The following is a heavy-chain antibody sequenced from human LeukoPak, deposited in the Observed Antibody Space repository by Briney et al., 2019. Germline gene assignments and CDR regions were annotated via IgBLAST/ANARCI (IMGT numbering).Heavy chain of an antibody. V-gene: IGHV3-7*01. CDR3: STNTDIVGGKWGSVVTPEF. Sequence: GGSLRLSCAASGFTFSSYWMSWVRQAPGKGLEWVANIKQDGSEKYYVDSVKGRFTISRDNAKNSLYLQMNSLRAEETAVYYCSTNTDIVGGKWGSVVTPEFWGQGTLVTVSS. D-gene: IGHD4-23*01. J-gene: IGHJ4*02. CDR2: IKQDGSEK. CDR1: GFTFSSYW.